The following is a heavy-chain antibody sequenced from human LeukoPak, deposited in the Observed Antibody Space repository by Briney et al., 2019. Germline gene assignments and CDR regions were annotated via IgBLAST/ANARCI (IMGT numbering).Heavy chain of an antibody. Sequence: GGSLRLSCAASGFTFSSYSMNWVRQAPGRGLEWVSSISSSSSYIYYADSVKGRFTISRDNAKNSLYLQMNSLRAEDTAVYYCACRSIAAAGTRWGQGTLVTVSS. CDR1: GFTFSSYS. J-gene: IGHJ4*02. D-gene: IGHD6-13*01. CDR3: ACRSIAAAGTR. V-gene: IGHV3-21*01. CDR2: ISSSSSYI.